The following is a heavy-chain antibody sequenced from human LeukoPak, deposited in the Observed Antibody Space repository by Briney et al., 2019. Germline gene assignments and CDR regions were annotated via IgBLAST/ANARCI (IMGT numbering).Heavy chain of an antibody. V-gene: IGHV4-34*01. J-gene: IGHJ3*02. CDR1: GGSFSGYY. CDR3: ARRGPAYYYDSSGYYSCAFDI. D-gene: IGHD3-22*01. Sequence: SETLSLTCAVYGGSFSGYYWSWIRQPPGKGLEWIGEINHSGSTNYNPSLKSRVTISVDTSKNQFSLKLSSVTAADTAVYYCARRGPAYYYDSSGYYSCAFDIWGQGTMVTVSS. CDR2: INHSGST.